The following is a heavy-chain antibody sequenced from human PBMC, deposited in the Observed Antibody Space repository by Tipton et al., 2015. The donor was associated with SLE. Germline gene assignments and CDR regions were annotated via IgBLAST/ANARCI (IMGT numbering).Heavy chain of an antibody. CDR1: GGSISSGGYY. J-gene: IGHJ4*02. D-gene: IGHD3-16*01. CDR3: ARHMITGGEFDY. V-gene: IGHV4-31*03. Sequence: TLSLTCTVSGGSISSGGYYWSWIRQHPGKGLEWIGYIYYSGSTNYNPSLKSRVTISVDTSKNQFSLKLSSVTAADTALYYCARHMITGGEFDYWGQGTLVTVSS. CDR2: IYYSGST.